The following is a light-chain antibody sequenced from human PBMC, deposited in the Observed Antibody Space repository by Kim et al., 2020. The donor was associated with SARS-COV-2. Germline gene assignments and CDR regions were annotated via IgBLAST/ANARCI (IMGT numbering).Light chain of an antibody. CDR2: LNSDGSH. V-gene: IGLV4-69*01. Sequence: ASVKLTCTLGSGHSSDAIAWHQQQPEKGPRYLMKLNSDGSHSRGDGIPDRFSGSSSGAERYLTISSLRSEDEADYYCQTWATGIRVFGGGTQLTVL. CDR1: SGHSSDA. J-gene: IGLJ2*01. CDR3: QTWATGIRV.